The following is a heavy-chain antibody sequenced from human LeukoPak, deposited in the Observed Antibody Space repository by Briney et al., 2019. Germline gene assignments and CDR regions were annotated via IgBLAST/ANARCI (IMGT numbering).Heavy chain of an antibody. J-gene: IGHJ4*02. CDR3: ARLASGSYGPLTPFDY. D-gene: IGHD1-26*01. CDR2: IYYSGST. V-gene: IGHV4-61*05. CDR1: GDSISNSNYY. Sequence: SETLSLTCTVSGDSISNSNYYWGWIRQPPGKGLEWIGDIYYSGSTNYNPSLKSRVTISVDTSKNQFSLRLSSVTAADTAVYYSARLASGSYGPLTPFDYWGQGTLVTVSS.